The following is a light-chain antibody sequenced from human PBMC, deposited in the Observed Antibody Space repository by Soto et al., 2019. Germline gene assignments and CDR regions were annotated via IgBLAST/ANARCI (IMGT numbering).Light chain of an antibody. CDR1: QSVNSN. Sequence: ELVMTQSPATLSVSPGERATLSCRASQSVNSNLAWYQQKPGHSPRLLIYGASTRVTGIPARFSGSGSGTEFTLTISSLQSEDFAIYYCQQHNSWPPVFGQGT. CDR3: QQHNSWPPV. J-gene: IGKJ2*01. V-gene: IGKV3-15*01. CDR2: GAS.